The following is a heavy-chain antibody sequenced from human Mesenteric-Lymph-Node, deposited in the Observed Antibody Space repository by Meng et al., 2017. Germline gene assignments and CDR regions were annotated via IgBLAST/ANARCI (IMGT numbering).Heavy chain of an antibody. CDR3: TRGGRYYDSSGYYPQLGY. Sequence: GESLKISCTASGFTFGDYAMSWVRQAPGKGLEWVGFIRSKAYGGTTDYAASVKGRFTISRDDSKSIAYLQMNSLKTEDTAVYYCTRGGRYYDSSGYYPQLGYWGQGTLVTVSS. V-gene: IGHV3-49*04. CDR1: GFTFGDYA. D-gene: IGHD3-22*01. J-gene: IGHJ4*02. CDR2: IRSKAYGGTT.